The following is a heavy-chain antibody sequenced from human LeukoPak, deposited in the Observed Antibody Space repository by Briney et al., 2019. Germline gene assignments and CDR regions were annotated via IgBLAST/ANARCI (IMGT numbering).Heavy chain of an antibody. CDR3: ATMLPGSNYFDY. Sequence: SQTLSLTCTVSGGSISSGGYYWSWIRQHPGKGLEWIGYIYYSGSTYYNPSLKSRVTISVDTSKNQFSLKLSSVTAADTAVYYCATMLPGSNYFDYWGQGTLVTVSP. V-gene: IGHV4-31*03. D-gene: IGHD2-2*01. CDR2: IYYSGST. J-gene: IGHJ4*02. CDR1: GGSISSGGYY.